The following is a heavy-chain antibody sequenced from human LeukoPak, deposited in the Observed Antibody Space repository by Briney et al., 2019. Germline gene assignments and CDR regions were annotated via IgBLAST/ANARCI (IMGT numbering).Heavy chain of an antibody. CDR3: ARHMGHTGYFDF. J-gene: IGHJ4*02. V-gene: IGHV1-2*02. D-gene: IGHD1-26*01. Sequence: ASVKVSCKASGYSFTGYYIHWVRRAPGHGLEWMGWISSNNGVTKYAQKFQDRVTLTRDISISTVYMELNRLTSDDTAVYYCARHMGHTGYFDFWGQGTLVTVSS. CDR2: ISSNNGVT. CDR1: GYSFTGYY.